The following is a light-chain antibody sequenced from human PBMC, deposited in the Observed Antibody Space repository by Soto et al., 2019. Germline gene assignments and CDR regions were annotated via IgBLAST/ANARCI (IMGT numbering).Light chain of an antibody. J-gene: IGKJ1*01. CDR3: QQSYSTLWT. V-gene: IGKV1-39*01. CDR2: AAS. Sequence: DIQMTQSPSSLSASVGDRVTITCRASQSISSYLNWYQQKPGKAPKLLIYAASRLQSGVPSRFSGNGSGTDFTLTISSLQPEDFATYYXQQSYSTLWTFGQGTKVDIK. CDR1: QSISSY.